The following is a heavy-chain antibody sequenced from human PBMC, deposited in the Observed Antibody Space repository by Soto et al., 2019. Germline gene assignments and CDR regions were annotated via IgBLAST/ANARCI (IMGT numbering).Heavy chain of an antibody. CDR1: EFTFSSYS. CDR3: SRERAHLNSYDSPTRRSSDL. CDR2: ISSSSNTI. Sequence: HPGRSLRLSCAAPEFTFSSYSINRVRQAPGKGQEWVSYISSSSNTIYYVDSVKGRFTISIDNAKNSLYFQMNNLRDEFTVVYFCSRERAHLNSYDSPTRRSSDL. J-gene: IGHJ2*01. V-gene: IGHV3-48*02. D-gene: IGHD1-1*01.